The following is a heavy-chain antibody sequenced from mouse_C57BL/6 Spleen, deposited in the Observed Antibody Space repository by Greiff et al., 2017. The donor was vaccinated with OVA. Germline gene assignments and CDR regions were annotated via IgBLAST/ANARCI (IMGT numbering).Heavy chain of an antibody. CDR2: IYPGDGDT. Sequence: VKLVESGPELVKPGASVKISCKASGYAFSSSWMNWVKQRPGKGLEWIGRIYPGDGDTNYNGKFKGKATLTADKSSSTAYMQLSSLTSEDSAVYFCAKEGLSTMVTPFFDYWGQGTTLTVSS. J-gene: IGHJ2*01. CDR3: AKEGLSTMVTPFFDY. D-gene: IGHD2-2*01. V-gene: IGHV1-82*01. CDR1: GYAFSSSW.